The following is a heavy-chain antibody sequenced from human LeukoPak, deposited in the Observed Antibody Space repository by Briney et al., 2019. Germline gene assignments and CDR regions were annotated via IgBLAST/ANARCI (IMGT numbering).Heavy chain of an antibody. Sequence: GGSLRLSCAASGFTFSSYGMHWVRQAPGKGLEWVAVISYDGSNKYYADSVKGRFTISRDNSKNTLYLQMNSLRAEDTAVYYCAKDLGVSRARKSSMDVWGQGTTVTVSS. D-gene: IGHD2-8*01. CDR1: GFTFSSYG. V-gene: IGHV3-30*18. J-gene: IGHJ6*02. CDR2: ISYDGSNK. CDR3: AKDLGVSRARKSSMDV.